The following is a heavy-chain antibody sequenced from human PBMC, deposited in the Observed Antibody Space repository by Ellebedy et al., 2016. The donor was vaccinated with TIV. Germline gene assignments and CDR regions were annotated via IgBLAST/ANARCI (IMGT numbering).Heavy chain of an antibody. J-gene: IGHJ6*02. CDR3: ARRWSGFGIYYYYYGMDV. V-gene: IGHV3-21*01. CDR1: GFTFSNYA. D-gene: IGHD3-3*01. Sequence: GESLKISCAASGFTFSNYAMSWVRQAPGKGLEWVSSISSSSSYIYYADSVKGRFTISRDNAKNSLYLQMNSLRAEDTAVYYCARRWSGFGIYYYYYGMDVWGQGTTVTVSS. CDR2: ISSSSSYI.